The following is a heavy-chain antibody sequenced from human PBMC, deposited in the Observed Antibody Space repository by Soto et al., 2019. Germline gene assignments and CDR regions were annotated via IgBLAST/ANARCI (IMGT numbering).Heavy chain of an antibody. CDR1: GFTIGDYG. V-gene: IGHV3-20*04. Sequence: EVQLVESGGGVIRPGGSLRLSCAASGFTIGDYGMSWVRQTPGKGLEWVSGINWNSGSTAYAVSVRGRFTISRDNAKNFVYLQMSSLRVEDTALYYCARGGIRGYYYQTYMDVWGKGTTVTVSS. J-gene: IGHJ6*03. D-gene: IGHD5-12*01. CDR3: ARGGIRGYYYQTYMDV. CDR2: INWNSGST.